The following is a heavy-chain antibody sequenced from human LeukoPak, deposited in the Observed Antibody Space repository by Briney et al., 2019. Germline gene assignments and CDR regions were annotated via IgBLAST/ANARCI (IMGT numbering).Heavy chain of an antibody. CDR2: IYHSGST. CDR1: GGSISSGGYY. J-gene: IGHJ5*02. V-gene: IGHV4-30-2*01. CDR3: ARDPGRNWFDP. Sequence: SETLSLTCTVSGGSISSGGYYWSWIRQPPGKGLEWIGYIYHSGSTYYNPSPKSRVTISVDRSKNQFSLKLSSVTAADTAVYYCARDPGRNWFDPWGQGTLVTVSS.